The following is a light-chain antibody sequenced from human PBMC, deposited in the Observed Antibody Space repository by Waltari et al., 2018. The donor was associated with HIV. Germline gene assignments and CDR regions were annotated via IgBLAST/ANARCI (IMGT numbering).Light chain of an antibody. CDR1: QAITNN. CDR2: AAS. CDR3: QQSYTTPLT. J-gene: IGKJ3*01. Sequence: DIQMTQSPSSLSASVGDIVTINCRAGQAITNNLKWYQQKVGRAPQLLIYAASNLQAGVPSRFSGSASGTDFTLTISSLQPEDFATYYCQQSYTTPLTFGPGTKVDV. V-gene: IGKV1-39*01.